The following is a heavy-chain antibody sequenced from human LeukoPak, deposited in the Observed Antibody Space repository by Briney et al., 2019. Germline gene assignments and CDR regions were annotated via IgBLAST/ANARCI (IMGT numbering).Heavy chain of an antibody. V-gene: IGHV3-30-3*01. D-gene: IGHD3-10*01. CDR3: ARSIMVRGNFDY. J-gene: IGHJ4*02. CDR1: GFTFSSYA. CDR2: ISYDGSNK. Sequence: PGGSLRLSCAASGFTFSSYAMHWVRQAPGKGLEWVAVISYDGSNKYYADSVKGRFTISRDNSKNTLYLQMNSLRAEDTAVYYCARSIMVRGNFDYWGQGTLVTVSS.